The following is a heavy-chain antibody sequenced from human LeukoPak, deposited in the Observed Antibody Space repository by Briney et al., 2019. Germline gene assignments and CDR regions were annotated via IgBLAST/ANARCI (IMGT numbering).Heavy chain of an antibody. D-gene: IGHD5-18*01. CDR3: ARVQGNGNTYGLDY. J-gene: IGHJ4*02. CDR2: TRNKTKSHTT. V-gene: IGHV3-72*01. Sequence: GGSLRLSCVASGFIFSDHYMDWVRQAPGKGLEWVGRTRNKTKSHTTEYAACVKGRFTISRDESKNLLYLQMNNLKTEDTAIYYCARVQGNGNTYGLDYWGQGTLVTVAS. CDR1: GFIFSDHY.